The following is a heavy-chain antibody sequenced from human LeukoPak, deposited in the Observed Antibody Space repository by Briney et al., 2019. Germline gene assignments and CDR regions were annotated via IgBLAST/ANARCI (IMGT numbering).Heavy chain of an antibody. CDR1: GFTFTSHW. Sequence: GGSLRLSCEASGFTFTSHWMHWVREAPGKGLVWVSHIKTDGSLTNYADSVKGRFTISRDNAKNKLYLQMNSLRAEDTAVYHCGRDLNYNQIDYWGQGTLVTVSS. CDR3: GRDLNYNQIDY. CDR2: IKTDGSLT. J-gene: IGHJ4*02. V-gene: IGHV3-74*01. D-gene: IGHD4-11*01.